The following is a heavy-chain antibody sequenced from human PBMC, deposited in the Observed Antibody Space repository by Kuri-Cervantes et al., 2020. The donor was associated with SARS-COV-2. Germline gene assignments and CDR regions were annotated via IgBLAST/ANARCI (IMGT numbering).Heavy chain of an antibody. J-gene: IGHJ4*01. CDR1: GGSISSYY. Sequence: GSLRLSCTVSGGSISSYYWSWIRQPPGKGLEWIGYIYYSGSTNYNPSLKSRVTISVDTSKNQFSLKVDSVTAADTAVYYCARASTSFDDWGHGTLVTVSS. CDR2: IYYSGST. V-gene: IGHV4-59*01. CDR3: ARASTSFDD.